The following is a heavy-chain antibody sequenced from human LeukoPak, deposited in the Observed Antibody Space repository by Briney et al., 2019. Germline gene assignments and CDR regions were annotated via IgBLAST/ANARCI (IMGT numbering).Heavy chain of an antibody. CDR2: IRYDGSNE. D-gene: IGHD3-3*01. CDR3: AKNSPPIFGVVNHQDAFDI. J-gene: IGHJ3*02. V-gene: IGHV3-30*02. Sequence: GGSLRLSCAASGFTFSSYGMHWVRQAPGKGLEWVAFIRYDGSNEYYADSVKGRFTISRDNSKNTLYLQMNSLRSDDTAVNYCAKNSPPIFGVVNHQDAFDIWGQGTMVTVSS. CDR1: GFTFSSYG.